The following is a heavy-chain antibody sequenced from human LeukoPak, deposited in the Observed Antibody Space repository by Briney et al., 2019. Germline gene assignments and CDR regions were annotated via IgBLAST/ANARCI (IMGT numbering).Heavy chain of an antibody. J-gene: IGHJ4*02. V-gene: IGHV3-30*02. CDR2: IRYDGSNK. D-gene: IGHD2-2*01. CDR3: ARVDIHQGYFDY. CDR1: GFTFSSYG. Sequence: PGGSLRLSCAASGFTFSSYGIHWVRQAPGKGLEWVAFIRYDGSNKYYADSVKGRFTISRDNSKNTLYLQMNSLRGEDTAMYYCARVDIHQGYFDYWGQGTLVTVSS.